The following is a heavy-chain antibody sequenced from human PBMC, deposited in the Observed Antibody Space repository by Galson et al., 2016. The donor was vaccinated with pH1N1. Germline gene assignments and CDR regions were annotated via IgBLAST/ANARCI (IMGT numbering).Heavy chain of an antibody. CDR1: GFSFSSYG. V-gene: IGHV3-33*01. Sequence: SLRLSCAASGFSFSSYGMHWVRQAPGKGLEWLALIWYDGTKQNYGDSVKGRVTISRDNSKNTLYLQLNSLRAEDTAVYFCARGYDFSSGYFHYFDNWGQGTLVTVSS. CDR2: IWYDGTKQ. J-gene: IGHJ4*02. D-gene: IGHD3-3*01. CDR3: ARGYDFSSGYFHYFDN.